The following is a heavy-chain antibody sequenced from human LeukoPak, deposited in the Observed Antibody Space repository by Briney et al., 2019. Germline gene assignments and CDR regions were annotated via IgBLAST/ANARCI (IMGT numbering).Heavy chain of an antibody. D-gene: IGHD4-11*01. CDR1: GYTFGGYY. V-gene: IGHV1-2*02. CDR2: INPNSGAT. J-gene: IGHJ4*02. CDR3: ARLRDYSASWRGSASRY. Sequence: ASVEVSCKTYGYTFGGYYRQWVRQAPGQGLEWMGCINPNSGATKYAQKFQGRVTLTRDTSINTAYMELSSLNINDTAVYYCARLRDYSASWRGSASRYWGQGTLVTVSS.